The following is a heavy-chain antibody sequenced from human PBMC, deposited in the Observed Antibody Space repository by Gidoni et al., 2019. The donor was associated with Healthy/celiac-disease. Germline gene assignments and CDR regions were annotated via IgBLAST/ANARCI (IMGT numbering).Heavy chain of an antibody. CDR1: GYPFPSYG. D-gene: IGHD6-13*01. CDR2: ISAYNGNT. J-gene: IGHJ4*02. V-gene: IGHV1-18*01. Sequence: QVHLVQSGAEVTKPGASVKVPCKASGYPFPSYGTSWVRPAPGQGLEWMGWISAYNGNTTNAQKPQGRVTMTTDTTTSTTYMELRSLRSDDAAVYYCARGRAAAGSADFDYWGQGTLVTVSS. CDR3: ARGRAAAGSADFDY.